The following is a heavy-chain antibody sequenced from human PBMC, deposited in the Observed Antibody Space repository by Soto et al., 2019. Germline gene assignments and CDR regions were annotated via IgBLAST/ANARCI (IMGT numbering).Heavy chain of an antibody. V-gene: IGHV1-3*01. Sequence: GASVKVSCKASGYTFTSYAIDWVRQAPGQRLEWMGWINAGNGNTKYSQKFQGRVTITRDTSASTAYMEPSSLRSEDTAVYYCARDLAYYVWGSYRVDAFDIWGQGTMVTVSS. CDR2: INAGNGNT. CDR1: GYTFTSYA. J-gene: IGHJ3*02. D-gene: IGHD3-16*02. CDR3: ARDLAYYVWGSYRVDAFDI.